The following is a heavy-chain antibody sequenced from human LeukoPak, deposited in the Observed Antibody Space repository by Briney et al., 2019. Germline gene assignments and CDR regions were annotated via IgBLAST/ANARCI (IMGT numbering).Heavy chain of an antibody. J-gene: IGHJ6*02. CDR2: IKKDESER. CDR3: ARGHYGLDV. V-gene: IGHV3-7*01. Sequence: GGSLRLSCAASGFTFSSWWMSWVRQAPGKGLEGVAHIKKDESERYYVDSMKGRLTISRDNAKNSLYLQMNSLRVEDTAVYYCARGHYGLDVWGQGTTVIVSS. CDR1: GFTFSSWW.